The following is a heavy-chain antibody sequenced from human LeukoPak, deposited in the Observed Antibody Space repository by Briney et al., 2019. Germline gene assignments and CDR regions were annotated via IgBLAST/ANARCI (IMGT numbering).Heavy chain of an antibody. Sequence: GGSLRLSCAASGFNFNTYWMIWVRQAPGKGREWVAVIWYDGSNKYYADSVKGRFTISRDNSKNTLYLEMNSLRAEDTAVYYCARDQGTMIRGGYYWGQGTLVTVSS. CDR3: ARDQGTMIRGGYY. V-gene: IGHV3-33*08. J-gene: IGHJ4*02. CDR2: IWYDGSNK. CDR1: GFNFNTYW. D-gene: IGHD3-10*01.